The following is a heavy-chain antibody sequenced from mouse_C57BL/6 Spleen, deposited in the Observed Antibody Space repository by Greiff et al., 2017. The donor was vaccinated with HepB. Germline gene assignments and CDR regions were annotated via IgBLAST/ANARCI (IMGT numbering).Heavy chain of an antibody. V-gene: IGHV1-82*01. CDR3: ARRGLPYYFDY. J-gene: IGHJ2*01. D-gene: IGHD3-1*01. CDR2: IYPGDGDT. Sequence: VQLQQPGPELVKPGASVKISCKASGYAFSSSWMNWVKQRPGKGLEWIGRIYPGDGDTNYNGKFKGKATLTADKSSSTAYMQLSSLTSEDSAVYFCARRGLPYYFDYWGQGTTLTVSS. CDR1: GYAFSSSW.